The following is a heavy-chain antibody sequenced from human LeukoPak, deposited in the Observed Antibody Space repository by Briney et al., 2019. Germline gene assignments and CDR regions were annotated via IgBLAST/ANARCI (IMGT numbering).Heavy chain of an antibody. J-gene: IGHJ4*02. D-gene: IGHD3-9*01. Sequence: GGSLRLSCAASGFTFSSYSMNWVRQAPGKGLEWVSSISSSSSYIYYADSVKGRFTISRDNAKNSLYLRMNSLRAEDTAVYYCARNIDDILTGFDYWGQGTLVTVSS. CDR1: GFTFSSYS. CDR3: ARNIDDILTGFDY. V-gene: IGHV3-21*01. CDR2: ISSSSSYI.